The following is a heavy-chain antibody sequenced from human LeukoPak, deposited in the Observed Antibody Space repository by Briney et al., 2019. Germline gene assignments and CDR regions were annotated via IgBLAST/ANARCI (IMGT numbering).Heavy chain of an antibody. CDR2: ISYDGSNK. CDR1: GFTFSSYG. CDR3: AKAPYSSSSGFDY. D-gene: IGHD6-6*01. Sequence: GGSLRLSCAASGFTFSSYGMHWVRQAPGKGLEWVAVISYDGSNKYYADSVKGRFTISRDNSKNTLYLQMNSLRAEDTAVYYCAKAPYSSSSGFDYWGQGTLVTVSS. J-gene: IGHJ4*02. V-gene: IGHV3-30*18.